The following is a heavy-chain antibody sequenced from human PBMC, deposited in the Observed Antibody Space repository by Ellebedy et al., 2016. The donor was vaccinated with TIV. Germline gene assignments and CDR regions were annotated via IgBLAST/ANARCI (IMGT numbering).Heavy chain of an antibody. CDR1: GGTFSRSA. D-gene: IGHD2/OR15-2a*01. Sequence: SVKVSCXASGGTFSRSAISWVRQAPGQGLEWMGGIIPIFGSSNYAHKFMGRVTITADESTGTAYMELSSLKSEDTAVYYCARAPEGILHYYYNMDVWGKGTTVTVSS. V-gene: IGHV1-69*13. CDR3: ARAPEGILHYYYNMDV. J-gene: IGHJ6*03. CDR2: IIPIFGSS.